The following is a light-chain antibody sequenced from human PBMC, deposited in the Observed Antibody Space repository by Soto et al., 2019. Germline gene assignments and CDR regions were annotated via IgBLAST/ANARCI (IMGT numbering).Light chain of an antibody. J-gene: IGLJ1*01. CDR1: SSDVGGYNY. V-gene: IGLV2-11*01. CDR2: DVN. Sequence: QSALTQPASVSGSPGQSVAISCSGTSSDVGGYNYVSWYQQHPGKAPKLIIFDVNKRPSGVPDRFSGSKSGSTASLTISGLQAEDEADYYCCSYGGSFYVVGTGTKVTV. CDR3: CSYGGSFYV.